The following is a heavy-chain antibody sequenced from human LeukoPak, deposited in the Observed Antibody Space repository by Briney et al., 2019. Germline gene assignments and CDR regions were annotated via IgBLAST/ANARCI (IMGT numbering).Heavy chain of an antibody. J-gene: IGHJ5*02. D-gene: IGHD3-9*01. CDR3: ARGDCDILTGYNWFDP. V-gene: IGHV1-3*01. CDR1: GYTFTSYA. Sequence: APVKVSCKASGYTFTSYAMHWVRQAPGQRLQWMGWINAGNGNTKYSQKFQGRVTMTRNTSISTAYMELSSLRSKDTAVYYCARGDCDILTGYNWFDPWGQGTLVTVSS. CDR2: INAGNGNT.